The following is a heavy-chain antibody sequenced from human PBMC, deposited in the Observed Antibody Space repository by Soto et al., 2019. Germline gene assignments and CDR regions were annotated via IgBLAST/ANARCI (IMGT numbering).Heavy chain of an antibody. D-gene: IGHD6-19*01. V-gene: IGHV3-30*18. CDR1: GFTFRSHG. Sequence: GGSLRLSCAASGFTFRSHGMHWFRQALGKGLEWVAVVSYDSSNIYYADSVKGRFTISRDNSKSTLYLQMNALRVEDTAIYYCAKSRQLLFRDQWLADDHWGQGPLVTVSS. J-gene: IGHJ4*02. CDR2: VSYDSSNI. CDR3: AKSRQLLFRDQWLADDH.